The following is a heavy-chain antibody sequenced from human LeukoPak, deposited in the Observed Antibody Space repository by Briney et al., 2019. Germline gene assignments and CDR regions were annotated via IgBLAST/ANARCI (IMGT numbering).Heavy chain of an antibody. D-gene: IGHD5-24*01. Sequence: SETLSLTCTVSGGSISSSSYYWGWLRQPPGKGLEWIGSIYYSGSTYYNPSLKSRVTISVDTSKNQFSLKLSSVTAADTAVYYCARSPPAVMATTGVDYWGQGTLVTVSS. V-gene: IGHV4-39*07. CDR1: GGSISSSSYY. CDR3: ARSPPAVMATTGVDY. CDR2: IYYSGST. J-gene: IGHJ4*02.